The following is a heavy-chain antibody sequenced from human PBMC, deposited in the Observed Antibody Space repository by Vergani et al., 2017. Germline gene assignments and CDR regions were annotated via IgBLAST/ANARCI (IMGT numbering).Heavy chain of an antibody. CDR3: ARDRWDYGDFYYFDY. CDR1: GFTVSSNS. J-gene: IGHJ4*02. CDR2: IYSGGST. D-gene: IGHD4-17*01. V-gene: IGHV3-53*01. Sequence: EVQLVESGGGLIQPGGSLRLSCAASGFTVSSNSMTWVRQAPGKGLEWVSIIYSGGSTYYADSVKGRFTISRDNSKNTLYRRMNSLRAEDTAMYYCARDRWDYGDFYYFDYWGQGTLVTVSS.